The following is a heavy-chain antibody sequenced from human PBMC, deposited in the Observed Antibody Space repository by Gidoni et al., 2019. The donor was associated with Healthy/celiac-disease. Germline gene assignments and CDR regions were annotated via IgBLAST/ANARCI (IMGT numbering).Heavy chain of an antibody. Sequence: QLQLQESGPGLVKPSEALSLTCTVSGCSISSSSYYWGWISQPPGKGLEGIGSIYYSGSTYYNPSLKSRVTISVDTSKNQFSLKLSSVTAADTAVYYCARHILDFWSGDYYYYGMDVWGQGTTVTVSS. V-gene: IGHV4-39*01. D-gene: IGHD3-3*01. J-gene: IGHJ6*02. CDR3: ARHILDFWSGDYYYYGMDV. CDR2: IYYSGST. CDR1: GCSISSSSYY.